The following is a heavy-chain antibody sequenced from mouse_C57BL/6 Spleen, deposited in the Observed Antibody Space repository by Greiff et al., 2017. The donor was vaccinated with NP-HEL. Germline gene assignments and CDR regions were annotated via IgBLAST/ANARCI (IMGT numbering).Heavy chain of an antibody. J-gene: IGHJ4*01. V-gene: IGHV1-69*01. Sequence: VQLQQPGAELVMPGASVKLSCKASGYTFTSYWMHWVKQRPGQGLEWIGEIDPSDSYTNYNQKFKGKSTLTVDKSSSTAYMQLSSLTSEDSAVYYCASVYSNGAMDYWGQGTSVTVSS. D-gene: IGHD2-5*01. CDR3: ASVYSNGAMDY. CDR2: IDPSDSYT. CDR1: GYTFTSYW.